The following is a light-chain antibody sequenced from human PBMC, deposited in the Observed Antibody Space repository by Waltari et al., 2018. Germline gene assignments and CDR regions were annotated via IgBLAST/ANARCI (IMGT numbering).Light chain of an antibody. Sequence: EIVMTQSPATLSVSPGEGATLSCRASQSVSSNLAWYQHKPGQAPRLLIYGASTRATGSPARFSGSGAGTEFTLTISSLQSEDFAFYYCQQYNNWPPEDTFGQGTKLEIK. V-gene: IGKV3-15*01. CDR3: QQYNNWPPEDT. CDR2: GAS. J-gene: IGKJ2*01. CDR1: QSVSSN.